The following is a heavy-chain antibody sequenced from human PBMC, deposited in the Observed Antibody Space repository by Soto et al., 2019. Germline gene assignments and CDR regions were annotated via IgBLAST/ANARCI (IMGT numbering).Heavy chain of an antibody. D-gene: IGHD1-26*01. CDR3: SGGVGDAI. CDR1: GFSFRSDW. Sequence: EDQLVESGGGLVQPGGSLRLTCAVSGFSFRSDWMNWVRQAPGKGLEWVAHTNQDGSEKYYLDSVKGRFTIFRDNAKNSWYLQMNSLGAEDTAVYYCSGGVGDAIWGQGTLVTVYS. CDR2: TNQDGSEK. V-gene: IGHV3-7*04. J-gene: IGHJ4*02.